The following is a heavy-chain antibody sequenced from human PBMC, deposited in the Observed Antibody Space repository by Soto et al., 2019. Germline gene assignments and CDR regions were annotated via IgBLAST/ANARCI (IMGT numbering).Heavy chain of an antibody. D-gene: IGHD6-13*01. CDR2: IDPSDSYT. V-gene: IGHV5-10-1*01. J-gene: IGHJ4*02. CDR1: GYSFTSYW. CDR3: ARLPLAAAYSDANS. Sequence: GESLKISCKGSGYSFTSYWICWARQMPGKDLEWMGRIDPSDSYTNYSPSFQGHVTISADKSISTAYLQWSSLKASDTAMYYCARLPLAAAYSDANSWGQGTLVTVSS.